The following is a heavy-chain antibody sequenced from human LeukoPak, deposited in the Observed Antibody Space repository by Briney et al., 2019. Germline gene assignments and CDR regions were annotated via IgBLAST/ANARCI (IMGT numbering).Heavy chain of an antibody. Sequence: GGSLRLSCAASGFTFSSYGMHWGRQAPGKGLEWVAVVWYDGNDKYYADSVRGRFTISRDNSRYTLYLQMSSLRAEDTAVYFCARQYSNPYYHYMDVWGKGTTVTVSS. J-gene: IGHJ6*03. CDR1: GFTFSSYG. V-gene: IGHV3-33*01. D-gene: IGHD2/OR15-2a*01. CDR3: ARQYSNPYYHYMDV. CDR2: VWYDGNDK.